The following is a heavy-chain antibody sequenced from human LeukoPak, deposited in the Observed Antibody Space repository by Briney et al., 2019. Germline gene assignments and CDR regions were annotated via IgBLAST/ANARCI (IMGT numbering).Heavy chain of an antibody. CDR1: GRSFSGYY. Sequence: SETLSLTCAVYGRSFSGYYWRWIRQPPGKGLEWIGEIHHSGSTNYNPSLKSRVTISVDTSKNQFSLKLSSVTAADTAVYYCARGRVAIFGVVIRAFDIWGQGTMVTVSS. CDR2: IHHSGST. V-gene: IGHV4-34*01. CDR3: ARGRVAIFGVVIRAFDI. J-gene: IGHJ3*02. D-gene: IGHD3-3*01.